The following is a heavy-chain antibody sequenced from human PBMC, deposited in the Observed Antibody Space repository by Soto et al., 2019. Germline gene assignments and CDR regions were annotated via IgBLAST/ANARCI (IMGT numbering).Heavy chain of an antibody. D-gene: IGHD5-12*01. CDR1: GFTFSSYA. CDR2: ISNSGHSA. Sequence: GSLRLSCAASGFTFSSYAMNWVRQAPGKGLEWISVISNSGHSAYYADSVKGRFTISRDNSKNTLYLQIKSLRAEDTAAYYCAKGGPTFLNWFGPWGQGTLVTVSS. CDR3: AKGGPTFLNWFGP. J-gene: IGHJ5*02. V-gene: IGHV3-23*01.